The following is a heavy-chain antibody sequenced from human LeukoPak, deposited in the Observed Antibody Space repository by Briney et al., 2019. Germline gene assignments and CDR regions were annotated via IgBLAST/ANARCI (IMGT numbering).Heavy chain of an antibody. Sequence: TGGSLRLSCAASGFTFSSYEINWVRQAPGKGLEWLSYISSGSTIYYADSVKGRFTISRDNAKNSLYLQMNSLRAEDTAVYYCARDGGTAHYNYYGMDVWGQGTTVTVSS. CDR1: GFTFSSYE. V-gene: IGHV3-48*03. CDR3: ARDGGTAHYNYYGMDV. J-gene: IGHJ6*02. CDR2: ISSGSTI. D-gene: IGHD2-8*02.